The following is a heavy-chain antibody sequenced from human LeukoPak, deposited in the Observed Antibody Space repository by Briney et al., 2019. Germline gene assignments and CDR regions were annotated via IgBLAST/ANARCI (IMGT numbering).Heavy chain of an antibody. Sequence: SETLSLTCAVYGGSFSGYYWSWIRRPPGKGLEWIGEINHSGSTNYNPSLKSRVTISVDMSKNQFSLKLSSVTAADTAVYYCARGPPAKPGTGYYYGMDVWGQGTTVTVSS. V-gene: IGHV4-34*01. CDR1: GGSFSGYY. CDR2: INHSGST. CDR3: ARGPPAKPGTGYYYGMDV. D-gene: IGHD2-2*01. J-gene: IGHJ6*02.